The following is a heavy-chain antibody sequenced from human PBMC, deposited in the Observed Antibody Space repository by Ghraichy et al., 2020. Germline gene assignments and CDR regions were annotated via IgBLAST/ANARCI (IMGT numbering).Heavy chain of an antibody. CDR2: ISGSGSTI. J-gene: IGHJ3*02. CDR1: GFSFSTWN. Sequence: GVSLRLSCAASGFSFSTWNMNWVRQAPGKGLQWVSYISGSGSTIYYADSVKGRFTISRDNARNSLYPQMNSLRDEDTAVYYCAGAFDIWGQGTMVTVSS. V-gene: IGHV3-48*02. CDR3: AGAFDI.